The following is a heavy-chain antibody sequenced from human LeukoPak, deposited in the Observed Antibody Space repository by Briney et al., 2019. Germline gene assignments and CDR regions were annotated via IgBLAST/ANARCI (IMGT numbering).Heavy chain of an antibody. CDR3: ARASLDN. CDR2: IWYDGSNK. Sequence: GGSLRLSCAAPGFTFSSYGMHWVRQAPGKGLEWVAVIWYDGSNKYYADSVKGRFTISRDNSKNTLYLQMSSLRAEDTAVYYCARASLDNWGQGTLVTVSS. CDR1: GFTFSSYG. J-gene: IGHJ4*02. V-gene: IGHV3-33*01.